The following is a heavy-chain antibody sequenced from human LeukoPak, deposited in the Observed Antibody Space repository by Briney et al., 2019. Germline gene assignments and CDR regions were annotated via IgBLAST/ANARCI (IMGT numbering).Heavy chain of an antibody. Sequence: GGSVRLSCAASGFTFSSYGMHWVRQAPGKGLEWVAVISYDGSNKYYADSVKGRFTISRDNSKNTLYLQMNSLRAEDTAVYYCAKFPHIAVAALGDAFDIWGQGTMVTVSS. V-gene: IGHV3-30*18. D-gene: IGHD6-19*01. J-gene: IGHJ3*02. CDR2: ISYDGSNK. CDR1: GFTFSSYG. CDR3: AKFPHIAVAALGDAFDI.